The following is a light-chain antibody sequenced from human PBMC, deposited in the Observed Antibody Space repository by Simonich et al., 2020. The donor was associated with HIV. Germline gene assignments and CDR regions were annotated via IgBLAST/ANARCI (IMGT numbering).Light chain of an antibody. Sequence: EIVLTQSPATLSLSPGERAALSCRASQSVSSYLAWYQQKPGQAPRLLIYDASNGATGIPARFSGSGSGTDFTLTISSLEPEDFAVYYCQQRSYWMYTFGQGTKLEIK. CDR2: DAS. CDR1: QSVSSY. CDR3: QQRSYWMYT. V-gene: IGKV3-11*01. J-gene: IGKJ2*01.